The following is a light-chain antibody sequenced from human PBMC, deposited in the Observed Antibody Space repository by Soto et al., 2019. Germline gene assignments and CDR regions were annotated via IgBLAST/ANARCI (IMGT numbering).Light chain of an antibody. Sequence: QSVLTQPPSASGSPGQSVTISCTGTSSDVGGYNYVSWYQQHPGKAPKLMIFEVSKRPSGVPDRFSGSKSGNTASLTVSGLQAEDEVDYYCSSYAGSVLFGGGTKLTVL. J-gene: IGLJ2*01. CDR2: EVS. V-gene: IGLV2-8*01. CDR3: SSYAGSVL. CDR1: SSDVGGYNY.